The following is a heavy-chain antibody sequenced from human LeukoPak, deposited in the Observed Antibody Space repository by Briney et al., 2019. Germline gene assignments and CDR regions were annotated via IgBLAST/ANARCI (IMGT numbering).Heavy chain of an antibody. CDR2: INPSGGST. V-gene: IGHV1-46*01. CDR1: GYTFSSYY. Sequence: ASVKVSCKASGYTFSSYYMHWVRQAPGQGLEWMGIINPSGGSTTYAQKFQGRVTVIIDTSTSTGYMELSSLRSEDTAVFYCARQSVRPGASPLFDYWGQGTLVTVSS. J-gene: IGHJ4*02. D-gene: IGHD1-14*01. CDR3: ARQSVRPGASPLFDY.